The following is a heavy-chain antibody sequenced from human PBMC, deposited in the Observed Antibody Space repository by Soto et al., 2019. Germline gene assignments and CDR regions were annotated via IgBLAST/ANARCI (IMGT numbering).Heavy chain of an antibody. V-gene: IGHV3-30*18. Sequence: QVQLVESGGGVVQPGRSLRLSCAASGFIFSTYAMHWVRQTPGKGLEWLAVISYDGSNKYFEDSVKGRFTISRDNSKNTLYLQLNSLGAEDTAVYYCAKAHCSGGNCYSFMDHWGQGTLVTVSS. CDR1: GFIFSTYA. CDR2: ISYDGSNK. D-gene: IGHD2-15*01. CDR3: AKAHCSGGNCYSFMDH. J-gene: IGHJ4*02.